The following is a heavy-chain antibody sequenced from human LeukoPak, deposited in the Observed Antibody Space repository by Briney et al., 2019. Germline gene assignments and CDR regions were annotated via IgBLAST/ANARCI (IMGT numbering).Heavy chain of an antibody. CDR1: GYSFTSYW. CDR3: ARPREPYSSSSFDY. Sequence: GESPKISCKGSGYSFTSYWIGWVRQMPGKGLEWMGIIYPGDSDTRYSPSFQGQVTISADKPISTAYLQWSSLKASVTAMYYCARPREPYSSSSFDYWGQGTLVAVSS. CDR2: IYPGDSDT. J-gene: IGHJ4*02. D-gene: IGHD6-6*01. V-gene: IGHV5-51*01.